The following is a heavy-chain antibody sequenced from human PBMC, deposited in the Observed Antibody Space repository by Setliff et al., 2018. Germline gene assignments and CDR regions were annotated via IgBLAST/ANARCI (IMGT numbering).Heavy chain of an antibody. CDR2: IISTITST. CDR1: GFTFSSLA. CDR3: AKHGAYNDFLTGYNFYYDMDV. Sequence: PGGSLRLSCAASGFTFSSLAMAWVRQAPGKGLEWVSAIISTITSTYYADSVKGRFTISRDNSKNTLYLQMNSLRAEDTAVYYCAKHGAYNDFLTGYNFYYDMDVWGQGTTVTVSS. D-gene: IGHD3-9*01. J-gene: IGHJ6*02. V-gene: IGHV3-23*01.